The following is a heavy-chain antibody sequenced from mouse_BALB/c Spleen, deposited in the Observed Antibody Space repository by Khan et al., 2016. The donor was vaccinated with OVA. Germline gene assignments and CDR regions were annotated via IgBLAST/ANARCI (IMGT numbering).Heavy chain of an antibody. J-gene: IGHJ3*01. V-gene: IGHV2-9*02. CDR2: ICAGGST. CDR1: GSSLTRYG. CDR3: ARGTTATPY. Sequence: QVQLKESGPGLVAPSQSLSITCTVTGSSLTRYGVHRVRQPPGNGLEWLGIICAGGSTNYNSVLMSRPSISKDNSKSQVFLKMNSLQTDETARYYCARGTTATPYWGQGTLVT. D-gene: IGHD1-2*01.